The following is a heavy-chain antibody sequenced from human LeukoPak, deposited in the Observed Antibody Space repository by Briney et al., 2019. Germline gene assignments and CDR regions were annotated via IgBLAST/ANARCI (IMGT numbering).Heavy chain of an antibody. CDR1: GGSISSGGYY. J-gene: IGHJ5*02. V-gene: IGHV4-31*03. CDR3: ARDREGAMVRGVIIPGWFDP. Sequence: SETLSLTCTVSGGSISSGGYYWSWIRQHPGKGLEWMGYIYYSGSTYYNPSLKSRVTISVDTSKNQFSLKLSSVTAADTAVYYCARDREGAMVRGVIIPGWFDPWGQGTLVTVSS. D-gene: IGHD3-10*01. CDR2: IYYSGST.